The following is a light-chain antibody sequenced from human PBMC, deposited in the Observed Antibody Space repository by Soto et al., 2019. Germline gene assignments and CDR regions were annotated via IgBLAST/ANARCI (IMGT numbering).Light chain of an antibody. Sequence: EIVLTQSPGTLSFSLGERATLSCRASHSVDSSTYLAWYQQRPGQAPRLLIYGASSRATGIPDRFSGSGSGTDFTLTISRLEPEDFAVYFCHQYGDSPQTFGQGTKVDIK. J-gene: IGKJ1*01. CDR2: GAS. V-gene: IGKV3-20*01. CDR3: HQYGDSPQT. CDR1: HSVDSSTY.